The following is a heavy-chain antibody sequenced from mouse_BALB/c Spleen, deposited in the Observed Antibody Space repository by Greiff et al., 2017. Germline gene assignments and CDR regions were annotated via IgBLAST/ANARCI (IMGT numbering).Heavy chain of an antibody. CDR2: ISYDGSN. Sequence: EVKLMESGPGLVKPSQSLSLTCSVTGYSITSGYYWNWIRQFPGNKLEWMGYISYDGSNNYNPSLKNRISITRDTSKNQFFLKLNSVTTEDTATYYGAREGREGGFAYWGQGTLVTVSA. CDR1: GYSITSGYY. J-gene: IGHJ3*01. CDR3: AREGREGGFAY. V-gene: IGHV3-6*02.